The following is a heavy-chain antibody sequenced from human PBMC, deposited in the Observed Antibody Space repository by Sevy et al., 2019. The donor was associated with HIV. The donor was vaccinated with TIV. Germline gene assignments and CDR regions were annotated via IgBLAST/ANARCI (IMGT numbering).Heavy chain of an antibody. D-gene: IGHD3-22*01. CDR3: ARAHYYYDSSGYMGIDAFDV. Sequence: GGSLRLSCAASGFSFSSYWMHWVRQAPGEGLEWVSRSNSDEISRSYADSVMGRFTISRDNAKNTLYLQMENLGVEDTAIYYCARAHYYYDSSGYMGIDAFDVWGQGTTVTVSS. CDR2: SNSDEISR. V-gene: IGHV3-74*01. CDR1: GFSFSSYW. J-gene: IGHJ3*01.